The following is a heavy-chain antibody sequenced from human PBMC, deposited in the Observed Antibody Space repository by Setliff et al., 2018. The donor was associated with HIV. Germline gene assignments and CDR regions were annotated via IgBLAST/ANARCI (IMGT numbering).Heavy chain of an antibody. V-gene: IGHV3-7*01. CDR2: IKKDGSDK. CDR1: GFTFSNYW. J-gene: IGHJ4*02. CDR3: ARTNNNYYYDTSDYFAGYYFDS. Sequence: GGSLRLSCAVSGFTFSNYWMSWVRQAPGKGLEWVANIKKDGSDKQYVDSVKGRFTISRDNAKNSMFLQMDSLRAEDTAVYYCARTNNNYYYDTSDYFAGYYFDSWGQGTLVTVSS. D-gene: IGHD3-22*01.